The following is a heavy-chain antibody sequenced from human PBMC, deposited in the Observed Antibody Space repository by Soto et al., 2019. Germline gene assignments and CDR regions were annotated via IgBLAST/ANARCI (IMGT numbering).Heavy chain of an antibody. J-gene: IGHJ4*02. Sequence: GGSLRLSCAASGFTFDDYAMHWVRQAPGKGLEWVSGISSSGGSTYYADSVKGRFTISRDNSKNMLYLQMNNLRAEDTAVYYCAKAQGGSYFDYWGQGTLVTVS. D-gene: IGHD2-15*01. V-gene: IGHV3-23*01. CDR3: AKAQGGSYFDY. CDR1: GFTFDDYA. CDR2: ISSSGGST.